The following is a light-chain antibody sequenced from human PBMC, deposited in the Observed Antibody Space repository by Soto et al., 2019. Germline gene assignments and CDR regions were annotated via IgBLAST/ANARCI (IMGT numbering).Light chain of an antibody. CDR1: QSIITW. J-gene: IGKJ1*01. Sequence: DIQMTQSPSTLSASVGDRVTITCRASQSIITWLAWYQQKPGKAPTLLIYDASSLESGVPSRFSGSGSGTEFTLTISSLQTGDFGTYYCQQYNGYASAFGQGNKVEIK. V-gene: IGKV1-5*01. CDR2: DAS. CDR3: QQYNGYASA.